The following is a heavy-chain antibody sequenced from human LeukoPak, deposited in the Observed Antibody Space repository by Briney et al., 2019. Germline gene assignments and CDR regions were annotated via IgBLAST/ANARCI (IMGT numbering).Heavy chain of an antibody. J-gene: IGHJ4*02. CDR3: AKDAADGRITIFVGPPDY. CDR1: GFTFDDYA. V-gene: IGHV3-43D*03. CDR2: ISWDGGST. Sequence: GGSLRLSCAASGFTFDDYAMHWVRHAPGKGLEWVSLISWDGGSTYYADSVKGRFTISRDNSKNSLYLQMNSLRAGDTALYYCAKDAADGRITIFVGPPDYWGQGTLVTVSS. D-gene: IGHD3-3*01.